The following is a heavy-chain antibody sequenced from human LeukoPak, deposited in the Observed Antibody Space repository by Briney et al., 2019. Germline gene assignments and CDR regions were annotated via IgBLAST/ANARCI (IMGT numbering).Heavy chain of an antibody. J-gene: IGHJ6*03. D-gene: IGHD6-6*01. CDR2: IIPIFGTA. V-gene: IGHV1-69*06. Sequence: GASVKVSCKASGGTFSSYAISWVRQAPGQGLEWMGGIIPIFGTANYAQKFQGRVTITADKSTSTAYMELSSLRSEDTAVYYCARESRPSSSIGGYYMDVWGKGTTVTVSS. CDR1: GGTFSSYA. CDR3: ARESRPSSSIGGYYMDV.